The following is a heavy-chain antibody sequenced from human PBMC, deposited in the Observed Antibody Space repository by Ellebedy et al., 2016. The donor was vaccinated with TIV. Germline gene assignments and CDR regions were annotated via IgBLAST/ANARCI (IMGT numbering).Heavy chain of an antibody. V-gene: IGHV1-8*03. Sequence: AASVKVSCNASGYTFTNFDINWVRQATGQGLEWMGWMNPNSGDTGYAQKFQGRVTITRDTSINTAYMELSSLRSEDTAVYYCARNPAHTGYFDPWGQGTLVTVSS. CDR2: MNPNSGDT. CDR1: GYTFTNFD. D-gene: IGHD3-9*01. J-gene: IGHJ5*02. CDR3: ARNPAHTGYFDP.